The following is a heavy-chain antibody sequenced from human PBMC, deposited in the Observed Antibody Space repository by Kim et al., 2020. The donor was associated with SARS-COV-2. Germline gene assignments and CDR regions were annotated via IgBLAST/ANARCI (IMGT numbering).Heavy chain of an antibody. V-gene: IGHV4-34*01. J-gene: IGHJ5*02. CDR2: INHSGST. CDR3: ARGWYSSSWYGGSGWFDP. D-gene: IGHD6-13*01. CDR1: GGSFSGYY. Sequence: SETLSLTCAVSGGSFSGYYWSWIRQAPGKGLEWIGEINHSGSTNYNPSLKSRVTISVDTSKNQFYLKLSSVNAADTAVYYCARGWYSSSWYGGSGWFDPWGRGTLVTVSS.